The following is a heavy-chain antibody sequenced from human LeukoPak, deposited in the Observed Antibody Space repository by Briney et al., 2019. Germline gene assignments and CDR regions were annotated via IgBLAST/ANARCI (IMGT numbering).Heavy chain of an antibody. D-gene: IGHD3-10*01. Sequence: ASVKVSCKASGYTFTSYYMHWVRQAPGQGLEWMGIINPSGGSTSYAQKFQGRVTMTRDTSTSTVYMELSSLRSEDTAVYCCARDEWFGELSKGSQFDYWGQGTLVTVSS. J-gene: IGHJ4*02. CDR2: INPSGGST. CDR3: ARDEWFGELSKGSQFDY. V-gene: IGHV1-46*01. CDR1: GYTFTSYY.